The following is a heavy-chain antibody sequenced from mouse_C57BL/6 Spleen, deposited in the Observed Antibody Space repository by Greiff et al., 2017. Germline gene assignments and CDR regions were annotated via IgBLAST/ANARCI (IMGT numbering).Heavy chain of an antibody. CDR1: GYTFTSYT. Sequence: QVHVKQSGAELARPGASVKMSCKASGYTFTSYTMHWVKQRPGQGLEWIGYINPSSGYTKYNQKFKDKATLPADKSSSTAYMQLSSLTSEDSAVYYCARDYYGSSRGFAYWGQGTLVTVSA. J-gene: IGHJ3*01. CDR3: ARDYYGSSRGFAY. V-gene: IGHV1-4*01. CDR2: INPSSGYT. D-gene: IGHD1-1*01.